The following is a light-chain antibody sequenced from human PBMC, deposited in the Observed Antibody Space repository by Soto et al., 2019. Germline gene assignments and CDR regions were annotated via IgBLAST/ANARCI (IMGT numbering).Light chain of an antibody. Sequence: EVLMTQSPATLSVSPGERATLACRASQSVSGKLAWYQQKPGQAPRLLIYDASTRATGIPARFSGSGSGTELTLTISSLQSEDFAVYYCQQSNNWPWTFGQGTKV. CDR2: DAS. CDR3: QQSNNWPWT. V-gene: IGKV3-15*01. CDR1: QSVSGK. J-gene: IGKJ1*01.